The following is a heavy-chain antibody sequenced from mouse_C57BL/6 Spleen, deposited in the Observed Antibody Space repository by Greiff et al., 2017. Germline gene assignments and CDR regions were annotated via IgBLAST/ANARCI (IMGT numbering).Heavy chain of an antibody. D-gene: IGHD1-1*01. J-gene: IGHJ2*01. Sequence: QVQLQQPGAELVMPGASVKLSCKASGYTFTSYWMHWVKQRPGQGLEWIGEIDPSDSYTNYNQKFKGKSTLTVDKSSSTAYMQLSSLTSEDSAVYYCARGGTTVVVQDDWGQGTTLTVSS. CDR3: ARGGTTVVVQDD. CDR2: IDPSDSYT. V-gene: IGHV1-69*01. CDR1: GYTFTSYW.